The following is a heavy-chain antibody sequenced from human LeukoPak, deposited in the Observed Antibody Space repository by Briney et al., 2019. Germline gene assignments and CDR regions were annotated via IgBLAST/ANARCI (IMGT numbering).Heavy chain of an antibody. CDR3: ARATMVGAGDFDY. CDR1: GYTFTSYD. J-gene: IGHJ4*02. V-gene: IGHV1-8*01. Sequence: GPSVKVSCKASGYTFTSYDINWVRQATGQGLEWMGWMNPNSGNTGYAQKFQGRVTMTRNTSISTAYMELSSLRSEDTAVYYCARATMVGAGDFDYWGQGTLVTVSS. D-gene: IGHD3-10*01. CDR2: MNPNSGNT.